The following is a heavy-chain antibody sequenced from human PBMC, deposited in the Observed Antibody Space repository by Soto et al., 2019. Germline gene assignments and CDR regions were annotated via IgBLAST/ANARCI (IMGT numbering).Heavy chain of an antibody. Sequence: QITLKESGPTLVKPTQTLTLTCTFSGFSLSTGGVGVGWIRQPPGEALEELALIYWDNDKRYSPSLKSRLTITEYASKNQVVLTMTNMDPVDTATYYCAHSRCGGDCLQSYSSHYYYGMDVWGQGTTVTVSS. CDR3: AHSRCGGDCLQSYSSHYYYGMDV. CDR2: IYWDNDK. D-gene: IGHD2-21*02. V-gene: IGHV2-5*02. J-gene: IGHJ6*02. CDR1: GFSLSTGGVG.